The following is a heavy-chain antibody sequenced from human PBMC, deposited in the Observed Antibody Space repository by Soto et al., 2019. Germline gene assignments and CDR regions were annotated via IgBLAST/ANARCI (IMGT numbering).Heavy chain of an antibody. CDR3: AAAGIVGASNWYFDL. D-gene: IGHD1-26*01. V-gene: IGHV1-58*02. Sequence: QMQLVQSGPEVKKPGTSVKVSCKASGFTFTSSAMQWVRQARGQRLEWIGWIVVGSGNTNYAQKFQERVTITRDMSTSTAYMELSSLRSEDTAAYYCAAAGIVGASNWYFDLWGRGTLVTVSS. CDR1: GFTFTSSA. CDR2: IVVGSGNT. J-gene: IGHJ2*01.